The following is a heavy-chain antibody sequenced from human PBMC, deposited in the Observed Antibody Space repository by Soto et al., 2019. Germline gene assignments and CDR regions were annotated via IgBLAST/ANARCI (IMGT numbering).Heavy chain of an antibody. CDR1: GFTFSSYW. CDR2: IKQDGSEK. CDR3: ARDRGYYDLWSGYYSELYYGMDV. V-gene: IGHV3-7*05. Sequence: GGSLRLSCAASGFTFSSYWMSWVRQAPGKGLEWVANIKQDGSEKYYVDSVKGRFTISRDNVKNSLYLQMNSLRAEDTAVYYCARDRGYYDLWSGYYSELYYGMDVWGQGTTVTVSS. J-gene: IGHJ6*02. D-gene: IGHD3-3*01.